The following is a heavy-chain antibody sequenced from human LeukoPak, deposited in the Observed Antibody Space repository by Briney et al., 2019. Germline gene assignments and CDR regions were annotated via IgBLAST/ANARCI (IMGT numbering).Heavy chain of an antibody. CDR1: GYTFTNYG. V-gene: IGHV1-18*01. Sequence: ASVKVSCKASGYTFTNYGISWVRQAPGQGLEWMGWISAYNGNTNYAQKLQGRVTMTTDTSTSTAYMELSSLRSEDTAVYYCARFTVGYYYGMDVWGQGTTVTVSS. CDR3: ARFTVGYYYGMDV. CDR2: ISAYNGNT. D-gene: IGHD3-10*01. J-gene: IGHJ6*02.